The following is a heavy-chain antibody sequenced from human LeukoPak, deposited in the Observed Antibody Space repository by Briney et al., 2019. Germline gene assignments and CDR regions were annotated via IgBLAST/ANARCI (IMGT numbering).Heavy chain of an antibody. V-gene: IGHV3-7*01. CDR1: GFTFRSHW. CDR2: IKTDGSEK. CDR3: VRFRRDYYYGLDV. Sequence: GSLRLSCAASGFTFRSHWMTWVRQAPGQGMAWVANIKTDGSEKSYMDALKGRFTISRDNAKSTMYLQMNSLRAEDTAVYYCVRFRRDYYYGLDVWGQGTTVTVSS. J-gene: IGHJ6*02.